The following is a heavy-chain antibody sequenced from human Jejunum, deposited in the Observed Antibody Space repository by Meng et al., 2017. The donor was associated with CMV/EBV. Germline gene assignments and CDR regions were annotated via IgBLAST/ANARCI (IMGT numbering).Heavy chain of an antibody. D-gene: IGHD2-21*01. CDR3: ARRGGGDYPFYFDY. V-gene: IGHV3-21*06. J-gene: IGHJ4*01. CDR1: GFTRSSYG. Sequence: GFTRSSYGMNWGRQAPGKGLELVSSLNPTSFYRYYADSLQGRFTISRDNANNSVYLQLNILRAEDTAVYYCARRGGGDYPFYFDYWGRGTPVTVSS. CDR2: LNPTSFYR.